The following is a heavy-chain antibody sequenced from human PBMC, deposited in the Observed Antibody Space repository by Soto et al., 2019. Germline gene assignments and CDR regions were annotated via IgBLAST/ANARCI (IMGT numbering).Heavy chain of an antibody. D-gene: IGHD3-9*01. V-gene: IGHV3-33*01. CDR1: GFTFSSYG. CDR3: ARAANYDILTGYS. Sequence: VGSLRLSCAASGFTFSSYGMHWVRQAPGKGLEWVAVIWYDGSNKYYADSVKGRFTISRDNSKNTLYLQMNSLRAEDTAVYYCARAANYDILTGYSWGQGTLVTFSS. CDR2: IWYDGSNK. J-gene: IGHJ4*02.